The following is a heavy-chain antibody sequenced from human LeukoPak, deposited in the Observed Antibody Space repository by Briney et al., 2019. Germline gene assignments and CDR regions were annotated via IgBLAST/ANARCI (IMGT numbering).Heavy chain of an antibody. J-gene: IGHJ4*02. D-gene: IGHD4/OR15-4a*01. CDR2: INPGGGST. V-gene: IGHV1-46*01. Sequence: GSVEVSCKASGYTFTGYYMHWVRQAPGQGLEWMGIINPGGGSTTYSQKFQDKVTMTRDTSTNTVYMELSSLRSDDTAVYYCARDGRMTVANPNYFDSWGQGTLVTVSS. CDR1: GYTFTGYY. CDR3: ARDGRMTVANPNYFDS.